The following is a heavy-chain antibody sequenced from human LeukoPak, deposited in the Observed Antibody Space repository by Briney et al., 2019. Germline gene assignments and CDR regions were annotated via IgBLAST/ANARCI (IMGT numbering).Heavy chain of an antibody. J-gene: IGHJ4*02. CDR2: ISSSSSYI. CDR1: GFTFSSYS. CDR3: ARDKKTDDYGDYWPWVVDY. Sequence: GGSLRLSCAASGFTFSSYSMNWVCQAPGKGLEWVSSISSSSSYIYYADSVKGRFTISRDNAKNSLYLQMNSLRAEDTAVYYCARDKKTDDYGDYWPWVVDYWGQGTLVTVSS. V-gene: IGHV3-21*06. D-gene: IGHD4-17*01.